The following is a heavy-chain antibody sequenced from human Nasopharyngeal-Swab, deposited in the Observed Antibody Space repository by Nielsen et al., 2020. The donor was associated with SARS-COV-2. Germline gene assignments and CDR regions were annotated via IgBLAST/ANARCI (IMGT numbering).Heavy chain of an antibody. Sequence: WIRQPPGKGLEWVAVIWYDGSSKYYADSVKGRFTISRDNSKNTLYLQMNSLRAEDTAVYYCARDSTYDILTGYPFDYWGQGTLVTVSS. J-gene: IGHJ4*02. CDR2: IWYDGSSK. CDR3: ARDSTYDILTGYPFDY. V-gene: IGHV3-33*01. D-gene: IGHD3-9*01.